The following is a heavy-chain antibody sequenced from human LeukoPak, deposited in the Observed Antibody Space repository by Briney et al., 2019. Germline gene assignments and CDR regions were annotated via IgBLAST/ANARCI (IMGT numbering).Heavy chain of an antibody. CDR3: TTDIPAAIPDLDY. CDR1: GFTFSNAW. J-gene: IGHJ4*02. D-gene: IGHD2-2*02. Sequence: GGSLRLSCAASGFTFSNAWMSWVRQAPGKGLEWVGRIKSKTDGGTTDYAAPVKGRFTISRDDSKNTLYLQMNSLKTEDTAMYYCTTDIPAAIPDLDYWGQGTLVTVSS. V-gene: IGHV3-15*01. CDR2: IKSKTDGGTT.